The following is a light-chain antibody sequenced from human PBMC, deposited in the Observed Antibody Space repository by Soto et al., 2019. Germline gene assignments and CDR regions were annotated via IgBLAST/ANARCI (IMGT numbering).Light chain of an antibody. CDR2: GAS. CDR3: QHYVNSPYT. Sequence: EIVLTQSPDTLSLSPGERATLSCRASQSLRSTYLAWYQQKPGQAPRLLIYGASSRATGIPDRFSGSGSGTDFTLTISRLEPEDFAVYYCQHYVNSPYTFRQGTKLEI. V-gene: IGKV3-20*01. CDR1: QSLRSTY. J-gene: IGKJ2*01.